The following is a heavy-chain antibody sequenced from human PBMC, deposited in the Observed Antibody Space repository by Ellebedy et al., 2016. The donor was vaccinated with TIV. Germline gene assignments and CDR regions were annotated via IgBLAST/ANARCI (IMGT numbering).Heavy chain of an antibody. CDR3: AAVNLGGSGWYLGIKGYFDY. J-gene: IGHJ4*02. CDR2: IVVGSGNT. V-gene: IGHV1-58*02. Sequence: SVKVSXXASGFTFTSSAMQWVRQARGQRLEWIGWIVVGSGNTNYAQKFQERVTITRDMSTSTAYMELSSLRSEDTAVYYCAAVNLGGSGWYLGIKGYFDYWGQGTLVTVSS. D-gene: IGHD6-19*01. CDR1: GFTFTSSA.